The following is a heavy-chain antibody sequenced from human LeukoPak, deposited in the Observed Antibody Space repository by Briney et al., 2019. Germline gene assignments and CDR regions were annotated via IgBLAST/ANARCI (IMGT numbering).Heavy chain of an antibody. D-gene: IGHD2-2*01. Sequence: GGSLRLSCAASGFTFSSYSMNWVRQAPGKGLEWLSYISTGGDTAYYADSVKGRFTSSRDNAKNFLYLQMNSLRAEDTAVYYCARDRVPAAISGAHYYMDVWGKGTTVTVSS. CDR3: ARDRVPAAISGAHYYMDV. CDR1: GFTFSSYS. V-gene: IGHV3-48*01. CDR2: ISTGGDTA. J-gene: IGHJ6*03.